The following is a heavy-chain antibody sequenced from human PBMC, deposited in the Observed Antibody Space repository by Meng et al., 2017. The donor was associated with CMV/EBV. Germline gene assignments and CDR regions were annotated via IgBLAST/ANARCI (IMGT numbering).Heavy chain of an antibody. J-gene: IGHJ4*02. CDR1: GFTVSSNY. CDR2: INWNGGST. Sequence: GGSLRLSCAASGFTVSSNYMSWVRQAPGKGLEWVSGINWNGGSTGYADSVKGRFTISRDNAKNSLYLQMNSLRAEDTALYYCARDYSTLWDGSDYWGQGTLVTVSS. CDR3: ARDYSTLWDGSDY. D-gene: IGHD4-11*01. V-gene: IGHV3-20*04.